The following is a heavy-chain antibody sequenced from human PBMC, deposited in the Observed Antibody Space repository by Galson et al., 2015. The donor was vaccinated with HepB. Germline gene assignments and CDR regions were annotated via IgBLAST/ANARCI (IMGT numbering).Heavy chain of an antibody. J-gene: IGHJ3*02. CDR2: IKSKTDGGTT. CDR3: TTAQNIAIVVDLDAFDI. V-gene: IGHV3-15*07. Sequence: SLRLSCAASGFIFNNAWMNWVRQAPGKGLEWVGRIKSKTDGGTTDYAAPVQGRFTIARDDSKNTLYLQMNSLKIEDTAVYYCTTAQNIAIVVDLDAFDIWRKGTMVPVSS. D-gene: IGHD5-18*01. CDR1: GFIFNNAW.